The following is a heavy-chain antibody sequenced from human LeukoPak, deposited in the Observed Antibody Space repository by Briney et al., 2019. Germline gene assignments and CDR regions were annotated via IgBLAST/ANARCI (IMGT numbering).Heavy chain of an antibody. J-gene: IGHJ4*02. V-gene: IGHV3-21*01. CDR1: GFTFSSYS. D-gene: IGHD2-15*01. CDR2: IRTVTSSI. Sequence: GGSLRLSRAVSGFTFSSYSMHWVRQAPGKGLEWVSCIRTVTSSIYYADAVKGRFTVSRDNAKNSLYLEMNSLRAEDTAVYYCAREGLPSGATKIFDYWGQGTLVAVSS. CDR3: AREGLPSGATKIFDY.